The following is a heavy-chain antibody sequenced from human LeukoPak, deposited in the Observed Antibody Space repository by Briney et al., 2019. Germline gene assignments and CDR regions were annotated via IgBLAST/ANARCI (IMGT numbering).Heavy chain of an antibody. CDR3: ARENLGIFGVVIMYY. D-gene: IGHD3-3*01. V-gene: IGHV1-2*02. J-gene: IGHJ4*02. CDR2: INPNSGGT. Sequence: ASVTVSFKASGYTFTVYYMHWVRQAPGQGLEWMGWINPNSGGTNYAQKFQGRVTITRDTSISTAYMELSRLRSDDTAVYYCARENLGIFGVVIMYYWGQGTLVTVSS. CDR1: GYTFTVYY.